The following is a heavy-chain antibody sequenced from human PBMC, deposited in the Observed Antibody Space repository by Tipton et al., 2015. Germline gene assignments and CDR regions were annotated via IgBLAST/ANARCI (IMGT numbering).Heavy chain of an antibody. CDR2: FYDNGST. J-gene: IGHJ3*02. CDR1: GGSISSGGYY. CDR3: ARDRGYDILTGSSYGFDI. Sequence: TLSLTCTVSGGSISSGGYYWSWIRQPPGKGLEWIGIFYDNGSTNKNPSLKSRVTMSVDTSRNQFSLKLSSVTAADTAVYYCARDRGYDILTGSSYGFDIWGQGTMVTVSS. D-gene: IGHD3-9*01. V-gene: IGHV4-61*08.